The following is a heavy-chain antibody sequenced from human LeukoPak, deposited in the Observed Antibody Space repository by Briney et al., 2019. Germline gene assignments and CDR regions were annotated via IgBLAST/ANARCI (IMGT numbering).Heavy chain of an antibody. J-gene: IGHJ4*02. V-gene: IGHV1-8*01. CDR3: ARGNSLFDY. CDR2: MSPNSGDT. CDR1: GYTFTTHD. Sequence: ASVKVSCKASGYTFTTHDINWVRQATGQGLEWLGWMSPNSGDTGYAQKFQGRVTMTRNTSISTAYMELSSLRSEDTAVYYCARGNSLFDYWGQGTLVTVSS. D-gene: IGHD4-23*01.